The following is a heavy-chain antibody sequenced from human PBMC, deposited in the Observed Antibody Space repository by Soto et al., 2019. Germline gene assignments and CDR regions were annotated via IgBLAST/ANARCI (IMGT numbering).Heavy chain of an antibody. D-gene: IGHD5-18*01. CDR1: GFTFSHYN. Sequence: EVQLVESGGGLVKPGGSLRLSCAASGFTFSHYNMNWVRQAPGKGLEWVSSISTGSSFIYYADSVRGRFTISRDNTKNSLYLQMNSLRAEDTAVYYCARSITGMVSYYYYGMDVWGQGTTVTVSS. J-gene: IGHJ6*02. CDR3: ARSITGMVSYYYYGMDV. CDR2: ISTGSSFI. V-gene: IGHV3-21*06.